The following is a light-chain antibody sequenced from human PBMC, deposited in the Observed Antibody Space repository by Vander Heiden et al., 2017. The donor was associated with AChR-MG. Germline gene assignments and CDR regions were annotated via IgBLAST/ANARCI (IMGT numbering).Light chain of an antibody. Sequence: DIQMTQSPSSLSASVGDRVTMTCRASHFTNNYINWYQQKPGEAPKLLIYTASTLQSGVPSRFSGDGSGTDFTLTINRLQPDDFATYYWQQSYSNVTFGGGTKVEIK. J-gene: IGKJ4*01. CDR3: QQSYSNVT. CDR2: TAS. V-gene: IGKV1-39*01. CDR1: HFTNNY.